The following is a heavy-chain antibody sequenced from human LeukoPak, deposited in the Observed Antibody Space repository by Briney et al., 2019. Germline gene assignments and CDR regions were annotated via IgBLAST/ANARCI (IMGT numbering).Heavy chain of an antibody. D-gene: IGHD2-15*01. CDR3: VRDYLKVVVAGTAPSAGHMDY. CDR1: GYTFTSYY. Sequence: ASVKVSCKASGYTFTSYYMHWVRQAPGQGLEWMGIINPSGGSTSYAQKFQGRVTMTRDTSSSTVYMELSSLRSEDMAVYYCVRDYLKVVVAGTAPSAGHMDYWGQGTLVTVSS. V-gene: IGHV1-46*01. CDR2: INPSGGST. J-gene: IGHJ4*02.